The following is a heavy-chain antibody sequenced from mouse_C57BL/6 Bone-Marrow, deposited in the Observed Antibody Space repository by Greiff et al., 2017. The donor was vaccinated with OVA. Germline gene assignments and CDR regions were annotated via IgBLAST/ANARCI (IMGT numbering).Heavy chain of an antibody. CDR3: ARWVLLLDY. Sequence: EVQLQESGPVLVKPGASVKMSCKASGYTFTDYYMNWVKQSHGKSLEWIGVINPYNGGTSYNQKFKGKATLIVDKSSSTAYMELNSLTSEDSAVYYCARWVLLLDYWGQGTTLTVSS. CDR2: INPYNGGT. J-gene: IGHJ2*01. CDR1: GYTFTDYY. D-gene: IGHD1-1*01. V-gene: IGHV1-19*01.